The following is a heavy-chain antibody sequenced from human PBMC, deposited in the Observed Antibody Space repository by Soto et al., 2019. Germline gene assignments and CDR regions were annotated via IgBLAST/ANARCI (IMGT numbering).Heavy chain of an antibody. J-gene: IGHJ4*02. CDR3: AKDRNYYDSSEEYYFDY. CDR1: GFTFSSYA. Sequence: TVGSLSLSCAASGFTFSSYAMSWVRQAPGKGLEWVSAISGSGGSTYYADSVKGRFTISRDNSKNTLYLQMNSLRAEDTAVYYCAKDRNYYDSSEEYYFDYWGQGTLVTVSS. V-gene: IGHV3-23*01. CDR2: ISGSGGST. D-gene: IGHD3-22*01.